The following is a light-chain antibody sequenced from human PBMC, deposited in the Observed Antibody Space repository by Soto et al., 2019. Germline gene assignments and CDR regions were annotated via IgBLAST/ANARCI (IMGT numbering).Light chain of an antibody. Sequence: QSVLTQPPSASGTPGQRVTISYSGSSSNIGSNYVYWYQQLPGTAPKLLIYRNNQRPSGVPDRFSGSKSGPSASLAISGVRSEDEADYYCTAWDDTLRGPLFGGGTKLTVL. CDR1: SSNIGSNY. CDR2: RNN. CDR3: TAWDDTLRGPL. J-gene: IGLJ2*01. V-gene: IGLV1-47*01.